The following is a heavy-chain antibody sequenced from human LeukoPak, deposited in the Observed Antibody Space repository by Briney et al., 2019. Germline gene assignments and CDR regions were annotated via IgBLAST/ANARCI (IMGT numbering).Heavy chain of an antibody. J-gene: IGHJ4*02. CDR1: GFTFSSYA. Sequence: PGGSLRLSCAASGFTFSSYAMHWVRQAPGKGLEWVAVISYDGSNKYYADSVKGRFTISRDNSKNTLYLQMNSLRAEDTAVYYCASLMVRGSIDYWGQGTLVTVSS. D-gene: IGHD3-10*01. V-gene: IGHV3-30-3*01. CDR3: ASLMVRGSIDY. CDR2: ISYDGSNK.